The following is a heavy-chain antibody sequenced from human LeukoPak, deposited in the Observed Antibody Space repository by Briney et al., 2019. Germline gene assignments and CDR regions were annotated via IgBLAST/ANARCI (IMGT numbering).Heavy chain of an antibody. Sequence: GGSLRLSCAASGFTFSSYSMNWVRQAPGKGLEWVSSISSSSSYIYYADSVKGRFTISRDNAKNSLYLQMNSLRAEDTAVYYCARDPFPLHYYDSSGPFDYWGQGTLVTVSS. V-gene: IGHV3-21*01. CDR3: ARDPFPLHYYDSSGPFDY. CDR1: GFTFSSYS. CDR2: ISSSSSYI. D-gene: IGHD3-22*01. J-gene: IGHJ4*02.